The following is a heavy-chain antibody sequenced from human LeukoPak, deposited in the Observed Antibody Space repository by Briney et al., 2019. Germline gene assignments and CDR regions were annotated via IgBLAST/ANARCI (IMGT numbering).Heavy chain of an antibody. CDR2: ISAYNGNT. Sequence: ASVKVSCKASGYTFTGYYMHWVRQAPGQGLEWMGWISAYNGNTNYAQKLQGRVTMTTDTSTSTAYMELRSLRSDDTAVYYCARGPTQQLVRPFDYWGQGTLVTVSS. J-gene: IGHJ4*02. CDR3: ARGPTQQLVRPFDY. V-gene: IGHV1-18*04. D-gene: IGHD6-13*01. CDR1: GYTFTGYY.